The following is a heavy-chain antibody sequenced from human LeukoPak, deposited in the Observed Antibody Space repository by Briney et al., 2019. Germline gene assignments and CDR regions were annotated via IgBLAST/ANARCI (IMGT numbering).Heavy chain of an antibody. J-gene: IGHJ4*02. CDR2: ISSSSYI. Sequence: GGSLRLSCAASGFTFSSYTMNWVRQAPGKGLEWVSSISSSSYIYYADSLKGRFTISRGNAKNSLYLQMNSLRAEDTAVYYCARDGGQRGYYFDYWGQGTLVTVSS. CDR1: GFTFSSYT. V-gene: IGHV3-21*01. D-gene: IGHD3-16*01. CDR3: ARDGGQRGYYFDY.